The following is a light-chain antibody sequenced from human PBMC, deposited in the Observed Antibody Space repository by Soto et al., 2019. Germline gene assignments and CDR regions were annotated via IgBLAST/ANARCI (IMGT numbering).Light chain of an antibody. CDR1: QRVSSN. Sequence: EIVMTQSPATLSVSPGERATLSCRASQRVSSNLAWYQQKPGQAPRLLIYCASTMATGIPARFSGSRSGTEFTLTISSLQSEDFAVYYFQQYNNWPPFTFGPGTKVDIK. CDR2: CAS. J-gene: IGKJ3*01. V-gene: IGKV3-15*01. CDR3: QQYNNWPPFT.